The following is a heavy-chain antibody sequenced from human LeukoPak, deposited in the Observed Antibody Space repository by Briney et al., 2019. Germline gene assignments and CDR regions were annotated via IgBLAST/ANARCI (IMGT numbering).Heavy chain of an antibody. CDR3: ARVRFGNFDY. J-gene: IGHJ4*02. CDR2: IYYSGST. V-gene: IGHV4-59*12. D-gene: IGHD2-15*01. CDR1: GGSISSYY. Sequence: SETLSLTCTVSGGSISSYYWSWIRQPPGKGLEWIGYIYYSGSTNYNPSLKSRVTISVDTSKNQFSLKLSSVTAADTAVYYCARVRFGNFDYWGQGTLVTVSS.